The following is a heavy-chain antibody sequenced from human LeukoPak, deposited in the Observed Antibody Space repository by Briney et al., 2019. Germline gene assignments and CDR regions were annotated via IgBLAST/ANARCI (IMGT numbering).Heavy chain of an antibody. CDR3: ARSKIAYCSGGSCSASPLYYFDY. J-gene: IGHJ4*02. D-gene: IGHD2-15*01. CDR2: IDWDDDK. V-gene: IGHV2-70*11. CDR1: GFSLSTSGMC. Sequence: SGPALVKPTQTLTLTCTFSGFSLSTSGMCVSWIRQPPGKALEWLARIDWDDDKYYSTSLKTRLTISKDTSKNQVVLTMTNMDPVDTATYYCARSKIAYCSGGSCSASPLYYFDYWGQGTLVTVSS.